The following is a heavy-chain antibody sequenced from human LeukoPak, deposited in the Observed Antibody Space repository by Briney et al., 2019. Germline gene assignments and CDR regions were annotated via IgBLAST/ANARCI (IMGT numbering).Heavy chain of an antibody. J-gene: IGHJ4*02. Sequence: PGGSLRLSCAASGFTFSSYSMNWVRQAPGKGLEWVSSISSSSYIYYADSVKGRFTISRDNAKNSLYLQMNSLRAEDTAVYYCATVPDTKPLFLFDYWGQGTLVTVSS. CDR2: ISSSSYI. CDR3: ATVPDTKPLFLFDY. V-gene: IGHV3-21*01. D-gene: IGHD2/OR15-2a*01. CDR1: GFTFSSYS.